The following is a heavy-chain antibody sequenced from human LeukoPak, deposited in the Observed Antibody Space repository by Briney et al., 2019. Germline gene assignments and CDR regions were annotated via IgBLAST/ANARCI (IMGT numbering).Heavy chain of an antibody. Sequence: PGGSLRLSCAASGFTFSSYAMSWVRQAPGKGLEWVGRIKSKTDGGTTDYAAPVKGRFTISRDDSKNTLYLQMNSLKTEDTAVYYCTIHQTTVVTNYFDYWGQGTLVTVSS. CDR3: TIHQTTVVTNYFDY. CDR2: IKSKTDGGTT. V-gene: IGHV3-15*01. CDR1: GFTFSSYA. D-gene: IGHD4-23*01. J-gene: IGHJ4*02.